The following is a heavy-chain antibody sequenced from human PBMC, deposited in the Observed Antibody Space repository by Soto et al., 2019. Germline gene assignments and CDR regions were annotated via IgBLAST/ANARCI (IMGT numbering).Heavy chain of an antibody. CDR2: INPNSGGT. D-gene: IGHD6-13*01. CDR3: ARMQQLVHYGMDV. J-gene: IGHJ6*02. V-gene: IGHV1-2*02. CDR1: GYTFTGYY. Sequence: ASVNVSCKSSGYTFTGYYIHWVRQAPGQGLEWMGWINPNSGGTNYAQKFQGRVTMTRDTSISTAYMELSRLRSDDTAVYYCARMQQLVHYGMDVWGQGTTVTVSS.